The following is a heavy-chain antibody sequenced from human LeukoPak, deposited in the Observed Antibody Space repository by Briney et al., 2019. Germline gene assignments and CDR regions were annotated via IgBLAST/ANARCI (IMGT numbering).Heavy chain of an antibody. V-gene: IGHV3-9*01. D-gene: IGHD2-2*02. CDR2: ISWNIGSI. Sequence: PGGSLRLSCAGSGFIFNNCAMHWVRQPAGKGLEWVSGISWNIGSIDYADSVKVRFTISRDNAKNSLYLKMNSLRIEDTAFYYCATDNRWHYTRGPNPDSLHWGQGALITVSS. CDR3: ATDNRWHYTRGPNPDSLH. CDR1: GFIFNNCA. J-gene: IGHJ1*01.